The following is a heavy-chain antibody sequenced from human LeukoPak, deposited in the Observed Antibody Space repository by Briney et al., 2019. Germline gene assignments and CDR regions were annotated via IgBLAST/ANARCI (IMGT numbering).Heavy chain of an antibody. V-gene: IGHV3-33*01. CDR3: ARVRAMVRGVKGKYFDY. CDR1: GFTFSSYG. Sequence: PGRSLRLSCAASGFTFSSYGMHWVRQAPGKGLEWVAVIWYDGSNKYYADSVKGRFTISRDNSKNTLYLQMNSLRAEDTAVYYCARVRAMVRGVKGKYFDYWGQGTLVTVSS. CDR2: IWYDGSNK. J-gene: IGHJ4*02. D-gene: IGHD3-10*01.